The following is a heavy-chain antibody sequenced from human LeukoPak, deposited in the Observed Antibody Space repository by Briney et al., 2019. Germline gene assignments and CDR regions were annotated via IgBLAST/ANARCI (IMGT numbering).Heavy chain of an antibody. CDR2: ISAYNGNT. V-gene: IGHV1-18*01. CDR3: ARDYYDYVWGSYRYTNFDY. J-gene: IGHJ4*02. Sequence: ASVKVSCKASGYTLTSYGISWLRQAPGQGLEWMGWISAYNGNTNYAQKLQGRVTMTTDTSTSTAYMELRSLRSDDTAVYYCARDYYDYVWGSYRYTNFDYWGQGTLVTVSS. D-gene: IGHD3-16*02. CDR1: GYTLTSYG.